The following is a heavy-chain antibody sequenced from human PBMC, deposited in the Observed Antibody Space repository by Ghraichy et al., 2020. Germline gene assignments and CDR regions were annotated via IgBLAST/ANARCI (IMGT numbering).Heavy chain of an antibody. CDR3: AREAASDYYGMDV. Sequence: GESLNISCAATGFTFSNYWMHWVRQAPGKGLVWVSRVNSDGSWKSYADSVKGRFTISRDTGTNTLFLEMNSLRVEDTAVYYCAREAASDYYGMDVWGRGTTVIVYS. D-gene: IGHD3-16*01. CDR2: VNSDGSWK. CDR1: GFTFSNYW. V-gene: IGHV3-74*01. J-gene: IGHJ6*01.